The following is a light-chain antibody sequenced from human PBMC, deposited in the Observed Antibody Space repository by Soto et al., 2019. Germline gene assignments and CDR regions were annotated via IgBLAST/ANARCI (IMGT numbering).Light chain of an antibody. V-gene: IGKV3-20*01. CDR2: DAS. CDR3: QQYGSSPWT. CDR1: QSVSSRY. Sequence: EIVLTQSPGNLSLSPGERATLACRASQSVSSRYLGWYQQKPGQAPRLLIYDASSRATGIPDRFSGSESGTDFTLTISRLEPEDFAVYYCQQYGSSPWTFGQGTKVEVK. J-gene: IGKJ1*01.